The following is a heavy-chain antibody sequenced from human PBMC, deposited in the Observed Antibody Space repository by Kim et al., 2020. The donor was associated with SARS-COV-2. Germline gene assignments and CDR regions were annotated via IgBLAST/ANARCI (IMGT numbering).Heavy chain of an antibody. J-gene: IGHJ4*02. CDR3: AKESGNFGDPGGYLHS. Sequence: GGSLRLSCATSGFTFENYAIHWVRQSPGKVLEWLSLISGDGTDIRYAASVRGRFTVSKDNSKNSLYLQMITLTTEDTAFYFCAKESGNFGDPGGYLHSWGQGALVTVS. V-gene: IGHV3-43*02. D-gene: IGHD4-17*01. CDR1: GFTFENYA. CDR2: ISGDGTDI.